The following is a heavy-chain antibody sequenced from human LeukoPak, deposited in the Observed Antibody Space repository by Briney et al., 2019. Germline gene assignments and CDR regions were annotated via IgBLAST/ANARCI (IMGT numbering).Heavy chain of an antibody. Sequence: PGGSLRLSCAASGFSFNSYSMNWVRQAPGKGLEWVSSISSSGSYIYYADSVKGRFTISRDNAQNSLYLQMNSLRAEDTAVYYCASSNPFHHLLHWGQGTLVTVSS. CDR2: ISSSGSYI. J-gene: IGHJ4*02. V-gene: IGHV3-21*04. CDR3: ASSNPFHHLLH. D-gene: IGHD1-14*01. CDR1: GFSFNSYS.